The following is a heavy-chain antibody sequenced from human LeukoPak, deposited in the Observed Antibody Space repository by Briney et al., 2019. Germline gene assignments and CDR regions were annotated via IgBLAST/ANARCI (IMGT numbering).Heavy chain of an antibody. Sequence: GGSLRLSCAASGFIFNSYWMSWVRQAPGKGLEWVANIKQDGSEINSVDSVRGRFTVSRDNAKNPLSLQMNNLRAEDTAVYYCATISSSFVAFDIWGQGTMVTVSS. V-gene: IGHV3-7*01. CDR3: ATISSSFVAFDI. J-gene: IGHJ3*02. CDR2: IKQDGSEI. D-gene: IGHD6-19*01. CDR1: GFIFNSYW.